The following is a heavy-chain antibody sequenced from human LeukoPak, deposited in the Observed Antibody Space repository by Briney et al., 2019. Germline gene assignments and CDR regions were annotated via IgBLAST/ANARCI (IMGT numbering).Heavy chain of an antibody. Sequence: PSETLSLTCTVSGGSISSYYWSWIRQPAGKGLEWIGRIYSSGSTAYNPSLKSRITTSVDTSKHQFSLKLTSVTAADTAVYYCARLSKGRYFDYFFDYWGQGTLVTVSS. CDR1: GGSISSYY. J-gene: IGHJ4*02. D-gene: IGHD3-9*01. CDR2: IYSSGST. V-gene: IGHV4-4*07. CDR3: ARLSKGRYFDYFFDY.